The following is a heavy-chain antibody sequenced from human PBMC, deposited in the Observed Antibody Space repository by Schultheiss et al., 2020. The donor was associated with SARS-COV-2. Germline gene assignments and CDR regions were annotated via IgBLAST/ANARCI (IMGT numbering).Heavy chain of an antibody. CDR3: ARHESRVVYGAFDI. D-gene: IGHD2-21*01. V-gene: IGHV4-39*01. Sequence: SETLSLTCTVSGGSISSYYWGWIRQPPGKGLEWIGSIYYSGSTYYNPSLKSRVTISVDTSKNQFSLKLSSVTAADTAVYYCARHESRVVYGAFDIWGQGTMVTASS. J-gene: IGHJ3*02. CDR1: GGSISSYY. CDR2: IYYSGST.